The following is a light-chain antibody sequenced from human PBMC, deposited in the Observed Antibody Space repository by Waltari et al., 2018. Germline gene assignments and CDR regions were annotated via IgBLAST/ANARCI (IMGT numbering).Light chain of an antibody. CDR1: SSTHGAGQD. CDR3: QSYDSSLSPVV. J-gene: IGLJ2*01. V-gene: IGLV1-40*01. Sequence: QSVLTQPPSVSGAPGQRATISCTGSSSTHGAGQDVPWYQQLPGTAPKLLIYGNSNRPSGVPDRFSGSKSGTSASLAITGLQAEDEADYYCQSYDSSLSPVVFGGGTKLTVL. CDR2: GNS.